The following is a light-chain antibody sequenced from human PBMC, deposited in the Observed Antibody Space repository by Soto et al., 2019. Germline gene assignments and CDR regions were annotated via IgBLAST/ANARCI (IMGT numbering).Light chain of an antibody. J-gene: IGLJ1*01. CDR2: EGS. CDR3: NSLSATGTSYV. CDR1: SSDVGSYNL. V-gene: IGLV2-14*02. Sequence: QSALTQPASVSGSPGQSITISCTGTSSDVGSYNLVSWYQQHPGKAPKLMIYEGSKRPSGVSNRFSGSKSGNTASLTISGLQAEDEADYYCNSLSATGTSYVFGTGTKLTVL.